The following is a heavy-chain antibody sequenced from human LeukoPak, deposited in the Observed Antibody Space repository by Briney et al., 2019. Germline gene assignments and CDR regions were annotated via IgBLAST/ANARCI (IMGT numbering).Heavy chain of an antibody. CDR3: ARQPPSSGYNYRFYFDF. CDR1: GVSVDSGGYY. CDR2: IYYSGST. Sequence: SETLSLTCTVSGVSVDSGGYYWSWIRRHPGKGLEWIGYIYYSGSTYYNPSLESRVTMSLDRSKNHFSLNLTSVTAADTGVFYCARQPPSSGYNYRFYFDFWGPGIQVTVSS. D-gene: IGHD3-22*01. J-gene: IGHJ4*02. V-gene: IGHV4-31*03.